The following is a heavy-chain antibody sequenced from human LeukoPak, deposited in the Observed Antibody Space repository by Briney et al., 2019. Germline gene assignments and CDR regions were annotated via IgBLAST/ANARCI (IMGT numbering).Heavy chain of an antibody. Sequence: GGSLRLSCVVSGLTFRDAWVTWVRQAPGKGLEWVGRIKSLAAGGTADYAAPVKGRFTISRVDSRNTVYLQMNSLKTEDTAVYFCTHDSSGYYSLHSWGQGTLVTVSS. J-gene: IGHJ4*02. CDR2: IKSLAAGGTA. CDR3: THDSSGYYSLHS. D-gene: IGHD3-22*01. CDR1: GLTFRDAW. V-gene: IGHV3-15*01.